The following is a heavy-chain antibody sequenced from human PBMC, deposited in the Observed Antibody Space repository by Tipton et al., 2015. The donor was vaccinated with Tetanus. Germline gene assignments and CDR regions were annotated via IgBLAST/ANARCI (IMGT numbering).Heavy chain of an antibody. CDR3: AREMNRFFDI. D-gene: IGHD1-14*01. CDR1: GGPISGHC. Sequence: TLSLTCTVSGGPISGHCWSWIRQTPGRGLEWIGYISYAGYTSYSPSLKNRVTMSVDTSKNQSSLKLKSVTAADTAVYYCAREMNRFFDIWGRGTLVTVSS. V-gene: IGHV4-59*11. J-gene: IGHJ2*01. CDR2: ISYAGYT.